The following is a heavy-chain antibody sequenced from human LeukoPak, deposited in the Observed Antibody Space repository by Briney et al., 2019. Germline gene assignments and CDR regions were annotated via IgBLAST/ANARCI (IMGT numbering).Heavy chain of an antibody. CDR2: ISFDESSE. D-gene: IGHD5-12*01. J-gene: IGHJ4*02. V-gene: IGHV3-30*18. CDR3: AKEVGYGSPYFDY. Sequence: PGGSLRLSCAASGFTFSNYGMHWVRQAPGKGLEWVALISFDESSEYYADSVKGRFSISRDNSKNTLYLQMNNARVDDTAVYCCAKEVGYGSPYFDYWGQGTLVTVSS. CDR1: GFTFSNYG.